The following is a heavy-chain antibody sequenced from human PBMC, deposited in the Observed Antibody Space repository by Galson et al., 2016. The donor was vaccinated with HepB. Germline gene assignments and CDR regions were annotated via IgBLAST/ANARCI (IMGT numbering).Heavy chain of an antibody. V-gene: IGHV1-24*01. CDR3: ATSGLPPTPDPFDFWSAFYY. Sequence: SVKVSCKVSGYTFTELSMHWVRQAPGKGLEWMGSFTPENGETVYAQKVEDRVIITEDTSTDTAYMELSSLRSEDTAVYYCATSGLPPTPDPFDFWSAFYYWGQGTQVTVSS. J-gene: IGHJ4*02. CDR2: FTPENGET. D-gene: IGHD3-3*01. CDR1: GYTFTELS.